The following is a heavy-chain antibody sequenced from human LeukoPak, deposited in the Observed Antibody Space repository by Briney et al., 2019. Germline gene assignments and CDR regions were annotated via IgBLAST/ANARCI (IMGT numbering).Heavy chain of an antibody. CDR1: GGSISSYY. V-gene: IGHV4-59*01. D-gene: IGHD6-19*01. Sequence: SETLSLTCTVSGGSISSYYWSWIRQPPGKGLEWIGYIYYSGSTNYNPSLKSRVTISVDTSKNQFSLKLSSVTAANMAVYYCARDRSSGWSDYWGQGTLVTVSS. CDR2: IYYSGST. CDR3: ARDRSSGWSDY. J-gene: IGHJ4*02.